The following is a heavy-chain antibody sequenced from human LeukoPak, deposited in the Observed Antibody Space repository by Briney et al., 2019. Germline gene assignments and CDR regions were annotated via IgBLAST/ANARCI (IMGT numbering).Heavy chain of an antibody. Sequence: GGALRLSRAASGFTFSSYEMNWVRQAPGKGLEWVAFIRYDGSNKYYADSVKGRFTISRDNSKNTLYLQMNSLRAEDTAVYYCAKDPVSGEQLEGGWFDPWGQGTLVTVSS. CDR2: IRYDGSNK. J-gene: IGHJ5*02. CDR3: AKDPVSGEQLEGGWFDP. CDR1: GFTFSSYE. D-gene: IGHD1-1*01. V-gene: IGHV3-30*02.